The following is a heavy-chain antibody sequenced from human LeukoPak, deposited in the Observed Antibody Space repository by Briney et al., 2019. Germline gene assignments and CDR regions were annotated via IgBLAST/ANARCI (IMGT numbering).Heavy chain of an antibody. CDR2: INPDDSEI. Sequence: GESLKISCKGFGDTLLKSWTGWVRQVPGKGLEWMGIINPDDSEIRYSPSFQGQVTISVDRSTKTAYLQWRSLEASDTALYHCSRPVMCTTASCSHDSWGQGTLVTVSS. D-gene: IGHD2-21*01. J-gene: IGHJ5*01. V-gene: IGHV5-51*01. CDR3: SRPVMCTTASCSHDS. CDR1: GDTLLKSW.